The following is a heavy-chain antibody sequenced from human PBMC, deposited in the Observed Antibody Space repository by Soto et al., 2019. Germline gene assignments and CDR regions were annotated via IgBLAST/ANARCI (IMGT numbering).Heavy chain of an antibody. D-gene: IGHD2-21*02. J-gene: IGHJ4*02. V-gene: IGHV1-69*13. CDR1: GGTFSSYA. CDR3: ARDRHIVVVTAIPSPPLEPSS. Sequence: SVKVSCKASGGTFSSYAIGWVRQAPGQGLEWMGGIIPIFGTANYAQKFQGRVTITADESTSTAYMELSSLRSEDTAVYYCARDRHIVVVTAIPSPPLEPSSWGQGTLVTVSS. CDR2: IIPIFGTA.